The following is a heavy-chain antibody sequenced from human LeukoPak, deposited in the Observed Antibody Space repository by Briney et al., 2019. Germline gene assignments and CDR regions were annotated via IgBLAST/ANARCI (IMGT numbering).Heavy chain of an antibody. CDR2: INPNSGNT. J-gene: IGHJ5*02. CDR3: ARGLLGFMRSDYSNYWDNWFDP. D-gene: IGHD4-11*01. Sequence: ASVKVSCKTSGYTFTNYPIHWVRQAPGQGLEWMGWINPNSGNTGYAQKFQGRVTITRNTSISTAYMELSSLRSEDTAVYYCARGLLGFMRSDYSNYWDNWFDPWGQGTLVTVSS. CDR1: GYTFTNYP. V-gene: IGHV1-8*03.